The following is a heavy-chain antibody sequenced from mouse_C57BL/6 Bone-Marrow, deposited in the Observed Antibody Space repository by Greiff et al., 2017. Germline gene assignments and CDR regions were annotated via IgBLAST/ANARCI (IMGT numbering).Heavy chain of an antibody. CDR1: GFSLSTFGMG. D-gene: IGHD1-1*01. CDR2: IWWDDDK. Sequence: QVTLKESGPGILQPSQTLSLTCSFSGFSLSTFGMGVGWIRQPSGKGLEWLAHIWWDDDKYYNPALKSRLTISKDTSKNQVFLKIANVDTADTATYYWARIGPRHYYGSGWCAYWGQGALVTVSA. CDR3: ARIGPRHYYGSGWCAY. V-gene: IGHV8-8*01. J-gene: IGHJ3*01.